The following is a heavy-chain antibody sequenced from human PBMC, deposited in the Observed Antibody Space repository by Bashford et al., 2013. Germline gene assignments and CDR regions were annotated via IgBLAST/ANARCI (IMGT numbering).Heavy chain of an antibody. Sequence: SEKCYVDSVTGRFTVSRDNAKNTLYLDMTRLRVEDTAVYYCATFGEVIPGSRLDIWGQGTTVTVSS. J-gene: IGHJ3*02. CDR3: ATFGEVIPGSRLDI. CDR2: SEK. D-gene: IGHD3-10*01. V-gene: IGHV3-7*01.